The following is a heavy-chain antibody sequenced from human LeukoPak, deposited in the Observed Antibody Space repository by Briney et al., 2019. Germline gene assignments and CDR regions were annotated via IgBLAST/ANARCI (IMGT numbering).Heavy chain of an antibody. CDR1: GGSISSYY. CDR3: AGSGSYFRDY. CDR2: IYYSGST. D-gene: IGHD1-26*01. V-gene: IGHV4-59*08. Sequence: SETLSLTCTVSGGSISSYYWSWIRQPPGKGLEWIGYIYYSGSTNYNPSLKSRVTISVDTSKNQFSLKLSSVTAADTAVYYCAGSGSYFRDYWGQGTLVTVSS. J-gene: IGHJ4*02.